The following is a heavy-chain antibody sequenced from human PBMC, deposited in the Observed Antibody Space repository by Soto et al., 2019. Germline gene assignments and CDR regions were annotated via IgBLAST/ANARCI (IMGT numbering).Heavy chain of an antibody. Sequence: PGGSLRLSCATSGFTFNTNGMHWVRQAPGKGLEWVSSISSSSSYIYYADSVKGRFTISRDNAKNSLYLQMNSLRAEDTAVYYCASELTIIDPYARVWGQGTTVTVSS. D-gene: IGHD3-9*01. CDR1: GFTFNTNG. CDR2: ISSSSSYI. CDR3: ASELTIIDPYARV. V-gene: IGHV3-21*01. J-gene: IGHJ6*02.